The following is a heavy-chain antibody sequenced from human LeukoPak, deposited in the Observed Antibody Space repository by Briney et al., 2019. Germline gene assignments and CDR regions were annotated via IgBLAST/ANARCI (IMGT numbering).Heavy chain of an antibody. D-gene: IGHD3-10*02. CDR2: ISYGGTKK. CDR1: GFSFSTCG. Sequence: GRSLRLSCAASGFSFSTCGMHWVRQAPGKGLEWVAVISYGGTKKYYADSVKGRFTISSDSSKNMLYLQMNSLTAEDSALYYCVKEQCSGHYGTSDYWGQGTLVTVSS. J-gene: IGHJ4*02. V-gene: IGHV3-30*18. CDR3: VKEQCSGHYGTSDY.